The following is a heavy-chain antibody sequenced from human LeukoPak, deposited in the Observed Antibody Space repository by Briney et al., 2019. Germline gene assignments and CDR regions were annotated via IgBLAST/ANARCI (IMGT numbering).Heavy chain of an antibody. CDR1: GFTFSIHG. V-gene: IGHV3-23*01. Sequence: GGSLRLPCAASGFTFSIHGMNWVRQAPGKGLEWVSGISPGADITYYAESVKGRFTISRDNSKNTLYLQINTLRAEDTAIYYCAKDCGWLHFCSWGQGTLVTVSS. J-gene: IGHJ5*02. CDR3: AKDCGWLHFCS. D-gene: IGHD5-24*01. CDR2: ISPGADIT.